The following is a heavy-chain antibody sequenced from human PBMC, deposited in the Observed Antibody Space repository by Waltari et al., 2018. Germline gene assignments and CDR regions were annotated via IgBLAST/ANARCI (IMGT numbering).Heavy chain of an antibody. CDR1: GDSISSYY. V-gene: IGHV4-59*08. CDR3: ARRVAMVAPSGIGRWLDP. Sequence: QVQLQESGPGLVRPSETLSLTCPVSGDSISSYYWNWIRQPPGGQLEWIGHVSYSETSIRNPSRGCAVAISRHTTKNQFSIEWTAVTAADTAGYYCARRVAMVAPSGIGRWLDPWGQGTLVTVSS. CDR2: VSYSETS. D-gene: IGHD3-10*01. J-gene: IGHJ5*02.